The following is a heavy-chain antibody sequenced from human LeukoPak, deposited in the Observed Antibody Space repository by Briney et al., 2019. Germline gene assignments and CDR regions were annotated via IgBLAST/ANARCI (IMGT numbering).Heavy chain of an antibody. CDR3: ARDRIVVVPAAMGTHYYYYGMDV. CDR1: GYTFTGYY. D-gene: IGHD2-2*01. Sequence: ASVKVSCKASGYTFTGYYIHWVRQAPVQGLEWMGWINPNSGSTNYAQKFQGRVTMTRDTSISTAYMELSRLRSDDTAVYYCARDRIVVVPAAMGTHYYYYGMDVWGQGTTVTVSS. J-gene: IGHJ6*02. CDR2: INPNSGST. V-gene: IGHV1-2*02.